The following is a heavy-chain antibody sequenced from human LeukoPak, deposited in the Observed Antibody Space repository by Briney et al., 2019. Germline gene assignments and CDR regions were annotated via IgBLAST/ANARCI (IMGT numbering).Heavy chain of an antibody. CDR1: GYAYTSYA. V-gene: IGHV1-3*01. D-gene: IGHD2-2*02. Sequence: ASVKVSCKASGYAYTSYAMHWVRQAPGQRLEWMGWINAGNGNTKYSQKFQGRVTITRDTSASTAYMELSSLRSEDTAVYYCASLGYCSSTSCYRGRDYYYYGMDVWGQGTTVTVSS. CDR2: INAGNGNT. CDR3: ASLGYCSSTSCYRGRDYYYYGMDV. J-gene: IGHJ6*02.